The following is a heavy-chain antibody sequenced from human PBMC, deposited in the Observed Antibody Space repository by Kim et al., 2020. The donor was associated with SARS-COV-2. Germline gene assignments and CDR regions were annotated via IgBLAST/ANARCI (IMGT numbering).Heavy chain of an antibody. CDR1: GGSISSSSYY. Sequence: SETLSLTCTVSGGSISSSSYYWGWIRQPPGKGLEWIGNIYYSGGTYYNPSLKSRLTMFVDTSMNQFSLELRSVTAADTAVYYCARSGWQWLPLLAFDYWGQGTLVTVSS. CDR3: ARSGWQWLPLLAFDY. D-gene: IGHD6-19*01. V-gene: IGHV4-39*01. CDR2: IYYSGGT. J-gene: IGHJ4*02.